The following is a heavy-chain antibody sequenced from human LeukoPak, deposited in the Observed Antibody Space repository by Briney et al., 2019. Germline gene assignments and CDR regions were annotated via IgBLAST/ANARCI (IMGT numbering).Heavy chain of an antibody. CDR1: GFAFSSSW. CDR2: IKQDGSET. Sequence: GGSLRLSCAASGFAFSSSWMSWVRQAPGKGLEWVAHIKQDGSETYYVDSLKGRFTVSRDNAKNSVYPQMNNLRAEDTAVYYCARRAPGYCITTSCPDTYYYYYYMDVWGKGTTVTVSS. J-gene: IGHJ6*03. D-gene: IGHD2-2*01. CDR3: ARRAPGYCITTSCPDTYYYYYYMDV. V-gene: IGHV3-7*01.